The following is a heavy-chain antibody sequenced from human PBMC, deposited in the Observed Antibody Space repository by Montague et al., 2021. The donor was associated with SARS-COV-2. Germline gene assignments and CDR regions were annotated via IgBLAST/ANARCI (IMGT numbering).Heavy chain of an antibody. V-gene: IGHV4-59*08. D-gene: IGHD1-26*01. J-gene: IGHJ4*02. CDR1: GGSINNFY. CDR3: ARHVRDLLPFDH. Sequence: SETLSLTCIVPGGSINNFYWSWIRQPPGKGLEWIGYLYYSESTKYNPSLRSRATISLDTSKKQFSLKVHSVTAADTAVYYCARHVRDLLPFDHWGQGTLVTVSS. CDR2: LYYSEST.